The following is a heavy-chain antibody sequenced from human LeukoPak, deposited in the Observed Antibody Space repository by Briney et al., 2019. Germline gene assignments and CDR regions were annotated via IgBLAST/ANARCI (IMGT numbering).Heavy chain of an antibody. D-gene: IGHD2-2*01. Sequence: GASVKVSCKASGYTFAKYAIHWVRQAPGQRLEWMGWINAGNGNTRYSQKFQGGVTITRDTSASTAYMELSSLRSEDTAAYYCARSILVVPVASHYNYGVDVWGQGTTVTVSS. CDR3: ARSILVVPVASHYNYGVDV. CDR2: INAGNGNT. V-gene: IGHV1-3*01. CDR1: GYTFAKYA. J-gene: IGHJ6*02.